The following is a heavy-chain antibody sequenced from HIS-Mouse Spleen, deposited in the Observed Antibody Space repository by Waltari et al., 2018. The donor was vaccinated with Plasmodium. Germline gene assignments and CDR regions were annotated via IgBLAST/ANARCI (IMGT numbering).Heavy chain of an antibody. CDR3: ARAAIAWGSPYYFDY. J-gene: IGHJ4*02. CDR1: GFTASRSY. D-gene: IGHD7-27*01. Sequence: EVQLVETGGGLIQPGGSLRLSCAASGFTASRSYMSWVRQAPGKGLEWVPVIYSGGSTYYADSVKGRFTISRDNSKNTLYLQMNSLRAEDTAVYYCARAAIAWGSPYYFDYWGQGTLVTVSS. V-gene: IGHV3-53*02. CDR2: IYSGGST.